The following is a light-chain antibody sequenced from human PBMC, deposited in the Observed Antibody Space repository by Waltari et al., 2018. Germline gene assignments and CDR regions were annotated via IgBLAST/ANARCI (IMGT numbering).Light chain of an antibody. Sequence: SYELTQPPSVSVSPGQTARITCSGDALPNKYGYWYQQKSGQAPVLVIYEDNKRRSGIPGRFSGSSSGTMVTLTISGAQVEDEGDYYCYSTDRTGKQRVFSGGTKLTVL. CDR3: YSTDRTGKQRV. J-gene: IGLJ2*01. V-gene: IGLV3-10*01. CDR2: EDN. CDR1: ALPNKY.